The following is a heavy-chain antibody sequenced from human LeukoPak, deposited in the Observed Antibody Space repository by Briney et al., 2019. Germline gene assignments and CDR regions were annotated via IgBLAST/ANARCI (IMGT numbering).Heavy chain of an antibody. Sequence: ASVKVSCKASGGTFSSYAISWVRQAPGKGLEWMGGFDPEDGETIYAQKFQGRVTMTEDTSTDTAYMELSSLRSEDTAVYYCATPGGDTAMDFDYWGQGTLVTVSS. J-gene: IGHJ4*02. CDR3: ATPGGDTAMDFDY. V-gene: IGHV1-24*01. CDR2: FDPEDGET. D-gene: IGHD5-18*01. CDR1: GGTFSSYA.